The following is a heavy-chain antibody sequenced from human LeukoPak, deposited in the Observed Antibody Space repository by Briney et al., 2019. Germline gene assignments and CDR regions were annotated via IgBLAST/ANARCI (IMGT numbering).Heavy chain of an antibody. D-gene: IGHD3-22*01. CDR1: GYTFTGYY. V-gene: IGHV1-2*06. CDR3: ARAGVWDYSDTSGYHNGAFDI. J-gene: IGHJ3*02. Sequence: GASVKVSCKASGYTFTGYYIHWVRQAPGQGLEWMGRINPDSGGTNYAQKFQGRVTMTRDTSINTAYMELSRVRSDDTAVHYSARAGVWDYSDTSGYHNGAFDIWGQGTMVTVSS. CDR2: INPDSGGT.